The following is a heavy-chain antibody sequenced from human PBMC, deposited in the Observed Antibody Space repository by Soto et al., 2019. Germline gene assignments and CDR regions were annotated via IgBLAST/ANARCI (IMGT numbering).Heavy chain of an antibody. J-gene: IGHJ4*02. V-gene: IGHV5-10-1*01. CDR3: ARQDRLTGTTN. D-gene: IGHD3-9*01. Sequence: PGESLKISCKGSGYTFTTYWITWVRQMPGKGLEWMGRIDPSDSYTNYSPSFQGHVTISTDKSIATAYLQWSSLKASDTAMYYCARQDRLTGTTNWGQGTLVTVS. CDR1: GYTFTTYW. CDR2: IDPSDSYT.